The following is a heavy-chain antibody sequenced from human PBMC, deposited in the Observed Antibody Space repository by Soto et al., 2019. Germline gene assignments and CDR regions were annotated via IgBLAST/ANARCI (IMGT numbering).Heavy chain of an antibody. V-gene: IGHV3-48*02. CDR3: ARVAIASGGVIAVTYALDV. CDR2: ITSSGSTI. CDR1: GFTLSTYS. J-gene: IGHJ6*02. D-gene: IGHD3-16*02. Sequence: GGSRRLSCEVSGFTLSTYSMNWVRQAPGKGLEWVSFITSSGSTIYYADSVKGRFTVSRDNAKNSLFLQMNSLRDEDTAVYYCARVAIASGGVIAVTYALDVWGQGTTVTVSS.